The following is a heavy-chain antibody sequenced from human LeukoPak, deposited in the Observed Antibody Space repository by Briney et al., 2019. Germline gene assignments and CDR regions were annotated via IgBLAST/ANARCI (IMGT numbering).Heavy chain of an antibody. CDR3: ARSLYDILTGYSFDY. Sequence: SETLSLTCTVSGGSISSGGYYWSWIRQHPGKGLEWIGYIYYSGSTYYNPSLKSRVTISVDTSKNQFSLKLSSVTAADTAVYYCARSLYDILTGYSFDYWGQGTLATVSS. J-gene: IGHJ4*02. V-gene: IGHV4-31*03. CDR1: GGSISSGGYY. CDR2: IYYSGST. D-gene: IGHD3-9*01.